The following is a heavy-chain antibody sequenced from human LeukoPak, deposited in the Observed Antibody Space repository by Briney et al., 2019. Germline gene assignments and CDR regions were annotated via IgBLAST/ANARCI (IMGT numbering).Heavy chain of an antibody. CDR3: TSEISSASNY. J-gene: IGHJ4*02. CDR2: IYYTGST. Sequence: XXXXVXGGSIRSSSYYWGWIRQPPGGGLEWIGSIYYTGSTYYSPSLKSRVTISADTSKNEFSLKLSSVTAADTAVYYCTSEISSASNYWGQGTLVTVSS. V-gene: IGHV4-39*01. CDR1: GGSIRSSSYY. D-gene: IGHD6-6*01.